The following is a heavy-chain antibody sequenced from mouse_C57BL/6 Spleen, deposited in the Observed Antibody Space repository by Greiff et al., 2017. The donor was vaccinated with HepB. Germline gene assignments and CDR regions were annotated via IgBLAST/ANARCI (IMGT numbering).Heavy chain of an antibody. D-gene: IGHD1-1*01. V-gene: IGHV1-81*01. Sequence: QVQLQQSGAELARPGASVKLSCKASGYTFTSYGISWVKQRTGQGLEWIGEIYPRSGNTYYNEKFKGKATLTADKSSSTAYMELRSLTSEDSAVYFCARWIYYGSSYGYFDYWGQGTTLTVSS. CDR2: IYPRSGNT. CDR3: ARWIYYGSSYGYFDY. CDR1: GYTFTSYG. J-gene: IGHJ2*01.